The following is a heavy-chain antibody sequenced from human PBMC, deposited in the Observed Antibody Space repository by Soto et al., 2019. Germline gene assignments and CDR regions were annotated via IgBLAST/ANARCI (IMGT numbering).Heavy chain of an antibody. V-gene: IGHV4-34*01. J-gene: IGHJ5*02. CDR3: AAATAAGTTFWFDP. D-gene: IGHD6-13*01. CDR2: INHSGST. CDR1: GGSFSGYD. Sequence: SETLSLTCAVYGGSFSGYDWSWIRQPPGKGLEWIGEINHSGSTNYNPSLKSRVTISLDTSKNQFSLKLSSVTAADTAVYYCAAATAAGTTFWFDPWGQGTLVTVSS.